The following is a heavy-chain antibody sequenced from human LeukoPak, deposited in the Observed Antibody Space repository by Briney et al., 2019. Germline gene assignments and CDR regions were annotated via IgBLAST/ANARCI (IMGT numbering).Heavy chain of an antibody. D-gene: IGHD6-13*01. V-gene: IGHV3-23*01. CDR3: AKDRGTSWAAAHDY. J-gene: IGHJ4*02. Sequence: GGSLRLSCAASGFTFSSYAMSWVRQAPGKGLEWVSAISGSGGSTYYADSVKGRFTISRDNSKNTLYLQMNSLGAEDTAVYYCAKDRGTSWAAAHDYWGQGTLVTVSS. CDR1: GFTFSSYA. CDR2: ISGSGGST.